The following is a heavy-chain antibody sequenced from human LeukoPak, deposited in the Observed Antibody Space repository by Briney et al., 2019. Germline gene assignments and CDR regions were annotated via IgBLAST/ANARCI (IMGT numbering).Heavy chain of an antibody. D-gene: IGHD2-15*01. V-gene: IGHV3-74*01. CDR1: GFTFSSYA. CDR3: ARDKGYSSDY. J-gene: IGHJ4*02. Sequence: GGSLRLSCAASGFTFSSYAMSWVRQAPGKGLVWVSRINNDGINTNYADSVKGRFTISKDNAKNTLYLQMNSLRAEDTAVYYCARDKGYSSDYWGQGTLVTVSS. CDR2: INNDGINT.